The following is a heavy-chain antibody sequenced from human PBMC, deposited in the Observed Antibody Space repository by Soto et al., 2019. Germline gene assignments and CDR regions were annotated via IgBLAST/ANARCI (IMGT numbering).Heavy chain of an antibody. D-gene: IGHD3-22*01. CDR2: IYYSGRH. CDR1: CGPVSSYHHY. V-gene: IGHV4-61*01. CDR3: ASLLYYEYTAYPLDY. J-gene: IGHJ4*02. Sequence: PSETLCLTCTVSCGPVSSYHHYWDWIRHPPGKGLDLVGKIYYSGRHNYNPSPKSRVTISVDTSKKQFSVNLSTVTGADTAVYDCASLLYYEYTAYPLDYWAQGPLVPVSS.